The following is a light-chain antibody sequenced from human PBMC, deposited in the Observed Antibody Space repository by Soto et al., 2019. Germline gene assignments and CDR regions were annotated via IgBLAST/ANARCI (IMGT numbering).Light chain of an antibody. J-gene: IGLJ2*01. V-gene: IGLV2-14*01. CDR3: SSYTSSSTLV. CDR2: EVS. Sequence: QSVLTQPASVSGSPGQSITISCTGTNSDVGGYDFVSWYLQHPGKAPKLMIYEVSNRPSGVSNRFSGSKSGNTASLTISGLQAEDEADYYCSSYTSSSTLVFGGGTKVTVL. CDR1: NSDVGGYDF.